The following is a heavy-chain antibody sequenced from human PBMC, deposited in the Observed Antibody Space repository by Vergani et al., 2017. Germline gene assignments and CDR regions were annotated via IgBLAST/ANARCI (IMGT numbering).Heavy chain of an antibody. V-gene: IGHV1-18*01. Sequence: QVQLVQSGAEVKKPGASVKVSCKASGYTFTSYGISWVRQAPGQGLEWMGWISAYNGNTNYAQKPQGRATMTTDTSTSTAYMERRSLRPDDTAAYYCARDTAMVGYYYGMDVWGQGTTVTVSS. CDR3: ARDTAMVGYYYGMDV. D-gene: IGHD5-18*01. J-gene: IGHJ6*02. CDR2: ISAYNGNT. CDR1: GYTFTSYG.